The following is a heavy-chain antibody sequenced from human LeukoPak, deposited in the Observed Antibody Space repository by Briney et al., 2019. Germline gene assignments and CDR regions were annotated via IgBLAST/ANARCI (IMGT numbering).Heavy chain of an antibody. CDR3: ARDDGEGELLY. V-gene: IGHV1-2*02. D-gene: IGHD1-26*01. J-gene: IGHJ4*02. Sequence: GASVKVSCKASGYTFTMYYMHWVRQAPGQGLEWMGWINPNSGGTNYAQKFQGRVTMTRDTSISTAYMELSRLRSDDTAVYYCARDDGEGELLYWGQGTLVSVSS. CDR2: INPNSGGT. CDR1: GYTFTMYY.